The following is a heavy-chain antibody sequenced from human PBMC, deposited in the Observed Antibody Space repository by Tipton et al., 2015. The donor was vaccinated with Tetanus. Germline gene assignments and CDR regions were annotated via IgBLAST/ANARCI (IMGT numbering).Heavy chain of an antibody. CDR3: ARVLRYSAAGGWDDAFDI. CDR1: GGSTHGFY. CDR2: IYGRGST. J-gene: IGHJ3*02. V-gene: IGHV4-4*07. D-gene: IGHD2-21*01. Sequence: TLSLTCTVSGGSTHGFYWTWIRQSAGKGLEWIGRIYGRGSTNYNPSLKSRVAMSMDTSRNQFSRTLTSVTVADTAFYFCARVLRYSAAGGWDDAFDIWGHGTLVTVSS.